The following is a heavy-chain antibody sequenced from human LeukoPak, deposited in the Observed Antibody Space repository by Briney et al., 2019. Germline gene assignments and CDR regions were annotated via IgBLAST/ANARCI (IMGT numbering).Heavy chain of an antibody. CDR3: ARDRPSGWYLQYYFNY. V-gene: IGHV3-7*04. Sequence: PGGSLRLSCVVSGFTFSNYWMSWVRQAPGKGLEWVANIKPDGSEKNYVDSVKGRLTISRDNAKNSLYLQMNSLRAEDTAVYYCARDRPSGWYLQYYFNYWGQGNLVTVSS. CDR1: GFTFSNYW. CDR2: IKPDGSEK. D-gene: IGHD6-19*01. J-gene: IGHJ4*02.